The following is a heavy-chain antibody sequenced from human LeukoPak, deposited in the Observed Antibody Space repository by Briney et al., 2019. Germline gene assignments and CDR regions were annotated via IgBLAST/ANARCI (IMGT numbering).Heavy chain of an antibody. D-gene: IGHD3-22*01. CDR1: GYTFTSYG. Sequence: ASVKVSCKASGYTFTSYGISWVRQAPGQGLEWMGWINPNSGGTNYAQKFQGRVTMTRDTSISTAYMELSRLRSDDTAVYYCARVGDYDSSGYPAGRFDLWGRGTLVTVSS. CDR3: ARVGDYDSSGYPAGRFDL. V-gene: IGHV1-2*02. J-gene: IGHJ2*01. CDR2: INPNSGGT.